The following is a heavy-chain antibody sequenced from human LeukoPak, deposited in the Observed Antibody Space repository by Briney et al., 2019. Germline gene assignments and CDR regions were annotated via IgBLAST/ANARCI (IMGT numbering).Heavy chain of an antibody. D-gene: IGHD2-15*01. V-gene: IGHV3-30*02. CDR1: GFTFSSYG. Sequence: GGSLRLSCVASGFTFSSYGMHWVRQAPGKGLEWVAFIRYDGSNKYYADSVKGRFTISRDNAKNSLYLQMNSLRAEDTAVYYCAKVGYCSGGSCYSHAFDIWGQGTMVTVSS. CDR2: IRYDGSNK. CDR3: AKVGYCSGGSCYSHAFDI. J-gene: IGHJ3*02.